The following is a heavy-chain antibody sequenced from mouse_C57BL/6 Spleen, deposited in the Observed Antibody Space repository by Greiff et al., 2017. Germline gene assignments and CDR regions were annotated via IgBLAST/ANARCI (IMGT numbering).Heavy chain of an antibody. J-gene: IGHJ2*01. CDR2: IDTSDSDT. CDR3: ARGDLLDY. Sequence: QVQLQQPGAELVRPGSSVKLSCKASGYTFTSYWMPWVKQRPIQSLEWLGNIDTSDSDTHSPQKFKDKATLTVDKSSSTAYMQLSGLTSEDSAGYYFARGDLLDYWGQGTTLTVS. V-gene: IGHV1-52*01. CDR1: GYTFTSYW.